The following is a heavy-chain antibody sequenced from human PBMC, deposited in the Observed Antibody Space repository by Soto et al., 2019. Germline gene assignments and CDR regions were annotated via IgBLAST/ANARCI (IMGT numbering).Heavy chain of an antibody. D-gene: IGHD4-17*01. V-gene: IGHV3-23*01. Sequence: EVQLLESGGALVQPGGSLRLSCEAFGSTFTDHAMGWVRQAPGKGLEWVSLISASAGTTYYADSVRGRFTVSRDNAKSTLYLQMNSLRAEDTALYFCAKDVSGAVTPYFDSWGQGSQVTVSS. J-gene: IGHJ4*02. CDR3: AKDVSGAVTPYFDS. CDR2: ISASAGTT. CDR1: GSTFTDHA.